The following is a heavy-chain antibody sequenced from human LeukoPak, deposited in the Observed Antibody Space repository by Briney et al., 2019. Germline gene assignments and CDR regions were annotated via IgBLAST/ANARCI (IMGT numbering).Heavy chain of an antibody. CDR2: MSRISSYI. J-gene: IGHJ3*02. CDR1: GFTFSSYS. CDR3: ASAPRGRDGYRTHAFDI. D-gene: IGHD5-24*01. V-gene: IGHV3-21*01. Sequence: GGSLRLSCAASGFTFSSYSMNWVRKAPGKGLEWVSSMSRISSYIYYADSGKGRFTISRDNAKNSLYLQMNSLRAEDTAVYYCASAPRGRDGYRTHAFDIWGQGTMVTVSS.